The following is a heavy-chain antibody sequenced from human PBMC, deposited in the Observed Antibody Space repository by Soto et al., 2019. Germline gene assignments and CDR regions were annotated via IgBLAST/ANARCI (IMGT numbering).Heavy chain of an antibody. Sequence: GGSLRLSCAASGFTFSSYGMHWVRQAPGKGLEWVAVIWYDGSNKYYADSVKGRFTISRDNSKNTLYLQMNSLRAEDTAVYYCARDEGWTGITGTTTRFDYWGQGTLVTVSS. CDR3: ARDEGWTGITGTTTRFDY. CDR1: GFTFSSYG. CDR2: IWYDGSNK. J-gene: IGHJ4*02. V-gene: IGHV3-33*01. D-gene: IGHD1-7*01.